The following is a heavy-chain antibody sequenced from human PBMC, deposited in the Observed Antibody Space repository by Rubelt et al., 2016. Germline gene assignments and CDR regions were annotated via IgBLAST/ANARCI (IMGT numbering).Heavy chain of an antibody. CDR3: AREGEDFWT. D-gene: IGHD3-3*01. Sequence: SGQPGRSLRLSCTASGFIFGDYAMHWVRQSPGKGLEWVSGITWNSGSIDYADPVKGRFTISRENAKTSVYLLMDSLRVEDTAVYYCAREGEDFWTWGQGTLVTVSS. V-gene: IGHV3-9*01. CDR2: ITWNSGSI. J-gene: IGHJ5*02. CDR1: GFIFGDYA.